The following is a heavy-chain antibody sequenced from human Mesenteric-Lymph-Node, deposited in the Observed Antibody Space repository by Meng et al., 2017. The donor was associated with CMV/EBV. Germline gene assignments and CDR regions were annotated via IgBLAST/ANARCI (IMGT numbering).Heavy chain of an antibody. CDR2: TNDRTKREK. CDR3: ARGSTLTGWFDP. J-gene: IGHJ5*02. V-gene: IGHV6-1*01. D-gene: IGHD3-10*01. Sequence: IAEDSGCTNKAAWKRIKQTPAREHEGRGRTNDRTKREKDKAVAVKRRITINPDTSKNQFSLQLNSLTPEDTAVYYCARGSTLTGWFDPWGQGTLVTVSS. CDR1: EDSGCTNKAA.